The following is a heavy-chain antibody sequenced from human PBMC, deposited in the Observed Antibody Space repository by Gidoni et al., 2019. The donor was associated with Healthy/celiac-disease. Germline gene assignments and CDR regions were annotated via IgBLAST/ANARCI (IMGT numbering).Heavy chain of an antibody. CDR2: INPNSGT. J-gene: IGHJ2*01. V-gene: IGHV1-2*04. CDR1: GYTFTGYY. Sequence: QVQLVQSGAVVKKPGASVKVSCKASGYTFTGYYMHWVRQAPGQGLAWMGWINPNSGTNYAQKFQGWVTMTRDTSISTAYMELSRLRSDDTAVYYCAREIWPGTIFEKPHWYFDLWGRGTLVTVSS. CDR3: AREIWPGTIFEKPHWYFDL. D-gene: IGHD3-3*01.